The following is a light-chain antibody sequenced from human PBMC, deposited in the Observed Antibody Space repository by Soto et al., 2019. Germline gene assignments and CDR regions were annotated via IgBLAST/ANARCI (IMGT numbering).Light chain of an antibody. Sequence: DIQMTQSPSSLSASVGDRVIISCRASQSVSSSLNWYQQKAGQAPKLLIYAASTLHSGVPSRFSGSGSGTEFTLTISSLQPEDFATYYCQQNAITPPWTFGQGTKVDIK. V-gene: IGKV1-39*01. CDR2: AAS. CDR3: QQNAITPPWT. J-gene: IGKJ1*01. CDR1: QSVSSS.